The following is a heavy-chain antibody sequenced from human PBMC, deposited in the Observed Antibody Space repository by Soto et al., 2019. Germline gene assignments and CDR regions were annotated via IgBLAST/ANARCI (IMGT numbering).Heavy chain of an antibody. CDR3: ARGHTAMAHYYCYGMDV. CDR1: GATFSSYA. D-gene: IGHD5-18*01. CDR2: LSPIFGTA. Sequence: QVQLVQTGAEVKKPGSSVKVSCKASGATFSSYAISWVRQAPGQGLEWMGGLSPIFGTANYAEKFQGRVTSTADESQSTGYMELISLRSEDTAVYYCARGHTAMAHYYCYGMDVWGQGTTVTLSS. V-gene: IGHV1-69*12. J-gene: IGHJ6*02.